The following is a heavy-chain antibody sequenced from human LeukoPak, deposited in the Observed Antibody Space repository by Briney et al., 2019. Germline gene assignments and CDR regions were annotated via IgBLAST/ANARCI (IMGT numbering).Heavy chain of an antibody. J-gene: IGHJ4*02. CDR1: GGSISSSSSY. CDR2: NYYSGST. D-gene: IGHD3-3*01. V-gene: IGHV4-39*01. Sequence: PSETLSLTCTVSGGSISSSSSYWGWIRQPPGKGLEWIGSNYYSGSTYYNPSLKSRVTISVDTYKNQFSLKLSSVTAADTAVYCASPNRADFWSGYYYTFDYWGQGTLVTVSS. CDR3: ASPNRADFWSGYYYTFDY.